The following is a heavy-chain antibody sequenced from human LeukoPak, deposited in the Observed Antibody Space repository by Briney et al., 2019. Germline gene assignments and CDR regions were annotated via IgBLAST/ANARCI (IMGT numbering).Heavy chain of an antibody. D-gene: IGHD2-2*01. CDR2: IIQDGGEK. CDR3: ARVRGYCSATSCPRGAFDI. J-gene: IGHJ3*02. V-gene: IGHV3-7*01. Sequence: PGGSLRLSCAASGFTFSSYSMSWVRQAPGKGLEWVANIIQDGGEKYYVDSVKGRFSISRDNAENSLYLQMNSLRAEDTAVYYCARVRGYCSATSCPRGAFDIWGQGTMVTVSS. CDR1: GFTFSSYS.